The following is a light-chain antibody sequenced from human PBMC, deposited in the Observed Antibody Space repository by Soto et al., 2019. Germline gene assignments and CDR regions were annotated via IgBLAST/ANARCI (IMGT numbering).Light chain of an antibody. CDR3: QYRSNWPPFT. J-gene: IGKJ3*01. Sequence: EIVLTQSPATLSLSPGERATLSCRASQSVSIYLAWYQQKPGQSPRLLIYDASNRATGIPARFSGSGSGTDFTLTISILEPEDFAVYYCQYRSNWPPFTFGPGTKVDIK. CDR2: DAS. V-gene: IGKV3-11*01. CDR1: QSVSIY.